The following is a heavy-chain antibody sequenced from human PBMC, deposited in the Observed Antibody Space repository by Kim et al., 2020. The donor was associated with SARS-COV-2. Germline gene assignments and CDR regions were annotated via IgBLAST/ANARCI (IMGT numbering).Heavy chain of an antibody. CDR3: AAVPGSYYPRYVFDY. J-gene: IGHJ4*02. V-gene: IGHV1-58*01. Sequence: QKFQERVTITRDMSTSTAYMGLSSLRSEDTAVYYCAAVPGSYYPRYVFDYWGQGTLVTVSS. D-gene: IGHD1-26*01.